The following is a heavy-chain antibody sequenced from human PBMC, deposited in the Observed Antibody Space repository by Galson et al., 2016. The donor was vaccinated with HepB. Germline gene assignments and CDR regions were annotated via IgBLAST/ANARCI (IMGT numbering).Heavy chain of an antibody. Sequence: EPLSLTCAVYGGSFSAYYWSWIRQPPGKGLEWIGEINHSGNTNYNPSLKSRVTISADTSKNHFSLRLTSMTAADTAVYYGARGSNSFGSGSYIAFEIWGQGTMVTVSS. CDR3: ARGSNSFGSGSYIAFEI. J-gene: IGHJ3*02. CDR2: INHSGNT. D-gene: IGHD1-26*01. CDR1: GGSFSAYY. V-gene: IGHV4-34*01.